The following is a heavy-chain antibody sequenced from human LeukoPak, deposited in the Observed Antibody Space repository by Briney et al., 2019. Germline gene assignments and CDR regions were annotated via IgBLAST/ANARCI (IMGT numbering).Heavy chain of an antibody. J-gene: IGHJ4*02. V-gene: IGHV3-43*02. CDR1: GFTFHNYA. CDR3: AKDIGSGWSFDY. CDR2: IKGNSDTT. Sequence: PGGSLRLSCAASGFTFHNYAMHWVRQAPGKGLEWVSLIKGNSDTTYNADSVKGRFTISRDNSKNSLYLQINSLRTEDTALYYCAKDIGSGWSFDYWGQGTLVTVSS. D-gene: IGHD6-19*01.